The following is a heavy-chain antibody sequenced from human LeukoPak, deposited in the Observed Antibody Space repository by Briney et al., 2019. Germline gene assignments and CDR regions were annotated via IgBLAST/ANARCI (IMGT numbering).Heavy chain of an antibody. J-gene: IGHJ4*02. CDR1: GGSISIFY. D-gene: IGHD6-19*01. CDR3: ARSDAVAATPTSFDY. Sequence: MSSETLSLTCTVSGGSISIFYWSWIRQPPGKGLEWIGDIYYSGTTNYNPSLKSRLTISLDTSKNQFSLRLTSVTAADTAVYYCARSDAVAATPTSFDYWGQGTLVTVSS. V-gene: IGHV4-59*01. CDR2: IYYSGTT.